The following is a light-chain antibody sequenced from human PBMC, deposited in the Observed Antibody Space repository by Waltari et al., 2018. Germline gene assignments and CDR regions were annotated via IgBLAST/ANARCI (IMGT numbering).Light chain of an antibody. CDR3: QQHDSLPPT. V-gene: IGKV1-33*01. J-gene: IGKJ2*01. CDR1: QDINTY. Sequence: DIQMTQSPSSLSASVGDEVTITCQASQDINTYLNWYQQRPGKPPKVLFYATSNLRTGVPSRFSGSGSGTHFTFTISSLQPGDFATYYCQQHDSLPPTFGQGTKLEIK. CDR2: ATS.